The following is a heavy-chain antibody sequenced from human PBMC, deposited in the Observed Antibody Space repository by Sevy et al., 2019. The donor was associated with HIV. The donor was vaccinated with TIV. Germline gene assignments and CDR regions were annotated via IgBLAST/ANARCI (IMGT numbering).Heavy chain of an antibody. D-gene: IGHD1-26*01. CDR1: GFTVSSNY. V-gene: IGHV3-53*01. Sequence: GGSLRLSCAASGFTVSSNYMSWVRQAPGKGLEWVSVIYSGGSTYYADSVKGRFTISRDNSKNTLYLQINSLRAEDTAVYDCARAEGSIVGAHDAFDIWGQGTMVTVSS. CDR3: ARAEGSIVGAHDAFDI. J-gene: IGHJ3*02. CDR2: IYSGGST.